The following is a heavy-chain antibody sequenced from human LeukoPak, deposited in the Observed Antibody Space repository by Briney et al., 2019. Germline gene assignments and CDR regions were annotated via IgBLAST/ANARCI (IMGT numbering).Heavy chain of an antibody. Sequence: SETLSLTCTVSGGSISSYYWSWIQQPAGKGLEWIGRIYTSGSTNYNPSLKSRVTMSVDTSKNQFSLKLSSVTAADTAVYYCARVYSSSWINWFDPWGQGTLVTVSS. J-gene: IGHJ5*02. CDR2: IYTSGST. CDR1: GGSISSYY. CDR3: ARVYSSSWINWFDP. D-gene: IGHD6-13*01. V-gene: IGHV4-4*07.